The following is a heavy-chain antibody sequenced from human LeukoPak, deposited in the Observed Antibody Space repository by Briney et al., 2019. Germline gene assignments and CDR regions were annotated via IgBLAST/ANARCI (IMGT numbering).Heavy chain of an antibody. V-gene: IGHV1-18*04. CDR2: ISAYNGNT. J-gene: IGHJ4*02. Sequence: ASVKVSCKASGYTFTGYYMHWVRQAPGQGLEWMGWISAYNGNTNYAQKLQGRVTMTTDTSTSTAYMELRSLRSDDTAVYYCARLQIGDTAIDYWGQGTLVTVSS. D-gene: IGHD5-18*01. CDR1: GYTFTGYY. CDR3: ARLQIGDTAIDY.